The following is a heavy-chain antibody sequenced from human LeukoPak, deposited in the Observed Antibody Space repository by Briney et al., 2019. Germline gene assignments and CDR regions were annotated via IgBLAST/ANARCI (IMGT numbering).Heavy chain of an antibody. D-gene: IGHD3-10*01. CDR2: IRSKANSYAT. V-gene: IGHV3-73*01. CDR1: GFTFSDSA. CDR3: TSQCMVRGVAPVLC. J-gene: IGHJ4*02. Sequence: GGSLRLSCAASGFTFSDSAMHWVRQASGKGLEWVGRIRSKANSYATAYAASVKGRFTISRDDSKNTAYLQMNSLRTEDTAVYYCTSQCMVRGVAPVLCWGQGTLVTVSS.